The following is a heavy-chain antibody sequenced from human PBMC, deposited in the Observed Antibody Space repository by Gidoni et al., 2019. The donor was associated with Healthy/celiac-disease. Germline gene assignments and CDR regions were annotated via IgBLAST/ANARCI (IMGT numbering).Heavy chain of an antibody. CDR2: ISAYNGNT. V-gene: IGHV1-18*01. J-gene: IGHJ4*02. Sequence: ISAYNGNTNYAQKLQGRVTMTTDTSTSTAYMELRSLRSDDTAVYYCARVLAFGGVIEWDYWGQGTLVTVSS. D-gene: IGHD3-16*02. CDR3: ARVLAFGGVIEWDY.